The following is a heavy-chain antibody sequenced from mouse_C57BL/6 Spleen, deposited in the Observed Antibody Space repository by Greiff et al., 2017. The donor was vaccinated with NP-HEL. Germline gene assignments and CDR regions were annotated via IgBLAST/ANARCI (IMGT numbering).Heavy chain of an antibody. Sequence: EVMLVESGGGLVKPGGSLKLSCAASGFTFSSYTMSWVRQTPEKRLEWVATISGGGGNTYYPDSVKGRFTISRDNAKNTLYLQMSSLRSEDTALYYGARATYFDYWGQGTTLTVSS. CDR2: ISGGGGNT. D-gene: IGHD6-1*01. CDR3: ARATYFDY. CDR1: GFTFSSYT. J-gene: IGHJ2*01. V-gene: IGHV5-9*01.